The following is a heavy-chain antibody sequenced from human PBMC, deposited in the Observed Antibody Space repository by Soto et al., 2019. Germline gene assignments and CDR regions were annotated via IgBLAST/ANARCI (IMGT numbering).Heavy chain of an antibody. CDR1: GYTFTSYY. V-gene: IGHV1-46*01. J-gene: IGHJ6*02. Sequence: ASVKVSCKASGYTFTSYYMHWVRQAPGQGLEWMGIINPSGGSTSYAQKFQGRVTMTRDTSTSTVYMELSSLRSEDTAVYYCARERGEESGDGEYYCNGRDFCGQGTTGTVSS. CDR3: ARERGEESGDGEYYCNGRDF. D-gene: IGHD5-12*01. CDR2: INPSGGST.